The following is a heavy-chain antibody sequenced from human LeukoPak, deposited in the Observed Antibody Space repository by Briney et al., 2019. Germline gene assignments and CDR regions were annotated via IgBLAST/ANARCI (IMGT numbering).Heavy chain of an antibody. CDR2: IKQDGSAK. Sequence: PGGSLRLSCAASGFTFSTYWMSWVRQAPGKGLEWVANIKQDGSAKYYVDSVKGRFTISRDNAKNSLYLQMNSLRAEDTAVYYCARLGAKEYSSSWYRYYYMDVWGKGTTVTVSS. J-gene: IGHJ6*03. CDR1: GFTFSTYW. CDR3: ARLGAKEYSSSWYRYYYMDV. D-gene: IGHD6-13*01. V-gene: IGHV3-7*03.